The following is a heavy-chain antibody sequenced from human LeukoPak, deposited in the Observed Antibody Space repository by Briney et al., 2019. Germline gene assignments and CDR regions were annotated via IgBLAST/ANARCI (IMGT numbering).Heavy chain of an antibody. Sequence: SVKVSCKASGGTFSSYAISWVRQAPGQGLEWMGRIIPIFGTANYAQKFQGRVTMTTDTSTSTAYMELRSLRSDDTAVYYCARVDSSSWYNYYYMDVWGKGTTVTVSS. CDR3: ARVDSSSWYNYYYMDV. CDR1: GGTFSSYA. CDR2: IIPIFGTA. V-gene: IGHV1-69*05. D-gene: IGHD6-13*01. J-gene: IGHJ6*03.